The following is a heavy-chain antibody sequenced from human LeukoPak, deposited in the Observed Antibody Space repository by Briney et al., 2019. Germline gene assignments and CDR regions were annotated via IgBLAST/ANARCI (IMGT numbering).Heavy chain of an antibody. CDR1: RGSFSGYY. D-gene: IGHD3-3*01. CDR3: ARGSTNPDFWSGYSVYYYYYGMDV. Sequence: SETLSLTCAVYRGSFSGYYWSWIRQPPGKGLEWIGEINHSGSTNYNPSLKSRVTISVDTSKNQFSLKLSSVTAADTAVYYCARGSTNPDFWSGYSVYYYYYGMDVWGQGTTVTVSS. J-gene: IGHJ6*02. CDR2: INHSGST. V-gene: IGHV4-34*01.